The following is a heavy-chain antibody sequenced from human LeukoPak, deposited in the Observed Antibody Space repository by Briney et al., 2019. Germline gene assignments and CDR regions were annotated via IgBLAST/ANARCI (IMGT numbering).Heavy chain of an antibody. Sequence: SETLSLTCAVYGGSFSGYYWSWIRQPPGKGLEWIGEISHSGSTNYNPSLKSRVTISVDTSKNQFSLRLSSVTAADTAVYYCARGLVVYYYGSGSHNWFDPWGQGTLVTVSS. V-gene: IGHV4-34*01. D-gene: IGHD3-10*01. CDR3: ARGLVVYYYGSGSHNWFDP. J-gene: IGHJ5*02. CDR1: GGSFSGYY. CDR2: ISHSGST.